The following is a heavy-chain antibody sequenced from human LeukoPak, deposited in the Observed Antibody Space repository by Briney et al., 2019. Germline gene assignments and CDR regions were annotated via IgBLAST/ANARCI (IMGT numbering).Heavy chain of an antibody. CDR2: IYPTGGT. J-gene: IGHJ4*02. CDR3: ARDLSDDSSGYSYYFDY. Sequence: SQTLSLTCTVSGGSISSGSHYWSWIRQPAGKGLKWIGRIYPTGGTNYNPSLKSRVTISVDTSKNQFSLKLSSVTAADTAMYYCARDLSDDSSGYSYYFDYWGQGTLVTVSS. CDR1: GGSISSGSHY. D-gene: IGHD3-22*01. V-gene: IGHV4-61*02.